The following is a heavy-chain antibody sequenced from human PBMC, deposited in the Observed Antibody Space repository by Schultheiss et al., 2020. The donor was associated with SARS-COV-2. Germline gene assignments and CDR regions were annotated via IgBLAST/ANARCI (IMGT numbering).Heavy chain of an antibody. Sequence: SETLSLTCTVSGGSISSYYWSWIRQPPGKGLEWIGEINHSGSTNYNPSLKSRVTISVDTSKNQFSLKLSSVTAADTAVYYCARLMNDYIWGSYRYGSGWFDPWGQGTLVTVSS. D-gene: IGHD3-16*02. CDR2: INHSGST. CDR3: ARLMNDYIWGSYRYGSGWFDP. V-gene: IGHV4-34*01. CDR1: GGSISSYY. J-gene: IGHJ5*02.